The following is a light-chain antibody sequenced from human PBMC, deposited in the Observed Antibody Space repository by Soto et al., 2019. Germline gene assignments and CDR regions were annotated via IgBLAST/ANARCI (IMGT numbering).Light chain of an antibody. CDR1: SSNIGAGYD. J-gene: IGLJ2*01. CDR2: GNS. CDR3: QSYDSSLRSV. Sequence: QSVLTQPPSVSGAPGQRVTISCTGSSSNIGAGYDVHWYQQLPGTAPKLLIYGNSNRPSGVPDRFSGSKSGTSASLAITGLQDEDEADYYCQSYDSSLRSVFGGGTKLTVL. V-gene: IGLV1-40*01.